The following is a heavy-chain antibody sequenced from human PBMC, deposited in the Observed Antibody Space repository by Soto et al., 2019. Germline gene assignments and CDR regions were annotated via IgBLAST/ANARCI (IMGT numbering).Heavy chain of an antibody. J-gene: IGHJ4*02. CDR3: ARDPSGSWAY. CDR1: GFTFSSYS. D-gene: IGHD1-26*01. CDR2: ISRSTSTI. V-gene: IGHV3-48*01. Sequence: PGGSLRLSCAASGFTFSSYSMNWVRQAPGKGLEWVSYISRSTSTIYYADSVKGRFTISRDNAKNSLYLQMNSLRAEDTAVYYCARDPSGSWAYWGQGTLVTVSS.